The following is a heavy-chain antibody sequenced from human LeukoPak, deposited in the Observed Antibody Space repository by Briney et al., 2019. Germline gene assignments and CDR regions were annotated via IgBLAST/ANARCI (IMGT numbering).Heavy chain of an antibody. CDR3: AKSRGESRGASNY. CDR2: ISGSGDTT. V-gene: IGHV3-23*01. Sequence: GGSLRLSCAASGFTFSSYAMDWVRQAPGKGLEWVSFISGSGDTTYCADSVKGRFTISRDKSKNTLYLQMNSLRAEDTAVYYCAKSRGESRGASNYWGQGTLVTVSS. J-gene: IGHJ4*02. D-gene: IGHD1-26*01. CDR1: GFTFSSYA.